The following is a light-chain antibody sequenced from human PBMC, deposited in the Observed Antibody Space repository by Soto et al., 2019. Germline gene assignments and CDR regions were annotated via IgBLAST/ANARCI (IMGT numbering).Light chain of an antibody. CDR1: QSVSNNY. V-gene: IGKV3-20*01. CDR3: QQYSTSPT. CDR2: GAS. Sequence: EIVLTQSPGTLSLSPGERATLSCRASQSVSNNYLAWYQQKPGQAPRRLIYGASSRATGIPDRFSGSGSGTDFTLTISRLEPEDFAGYYCQQYSTSPTFGEGTRLEIK. J-gene: IGKJ5*01.